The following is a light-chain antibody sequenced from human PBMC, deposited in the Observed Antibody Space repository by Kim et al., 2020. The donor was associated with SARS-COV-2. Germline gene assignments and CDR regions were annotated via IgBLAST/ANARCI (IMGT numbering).Light chain of an antibody. CDR1: STNIGSNL. Sequence: GQTVTVSASGASTNIGSNLVYWYQQLPGTAPKRLIYRNNQRPSGVPYRFSGAKSGTSASLAISGLRSEDEADYYCAAWDDSLSGPVFGGGTQLTVL. CDR2: RNN. CDR3: AAWDDSLSGPV. V-gene: IGLV1-47*01. J-gene: IGLJ2*01.